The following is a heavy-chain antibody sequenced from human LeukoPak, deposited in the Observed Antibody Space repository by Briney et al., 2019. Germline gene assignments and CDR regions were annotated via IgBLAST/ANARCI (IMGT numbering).Heavy chain of an antibody. Sequence: GESLKISCMGSGYSFTNYWIAWVRQMPGKGLEWMGIIYPGDSDTRYSPSFQGQVTISADKSISTAYLQWSSLKASDTAMYYCAIPSKTGTTRHFDYWGQGTLVTVSS. CDR3: AIPSKTGTTRHFDY. D-gene: IGHD1-7*01. V-gene: IGHV5-51*01. CDR2: IYPGDSDT. CDR1: GYSFTNYW. J-gene: IGHJ4*02.